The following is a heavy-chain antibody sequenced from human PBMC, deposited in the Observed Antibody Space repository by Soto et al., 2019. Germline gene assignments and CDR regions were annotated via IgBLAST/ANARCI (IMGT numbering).Heavy chain of an antibody. D-gene: IGHD2-15*01. CDR2: INAGNGNT. CDR1: GYTFTSYA. V-gene: IGHV1-3*01. Sequence: ASVKVSCKASGYTFTSYAMHWVRQAPGQRFEWMGWINAGNGNTKYSQKFQGRVTITRDTSASTAYMELSSLRSEDTAVYYCARAVGYCSGGSCYYFDYWGQGTLVTVSS. J-gene: IGHJ4*02. CDR3: ARAVGYCSGGSCYYFDY.